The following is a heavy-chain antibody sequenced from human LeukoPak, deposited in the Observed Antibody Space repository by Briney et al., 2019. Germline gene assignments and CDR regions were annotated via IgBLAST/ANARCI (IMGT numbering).Heavy chain of an antibody. J-gene: IGHJ3*02. CDR3: AREGPYGSGSYYNDPTHAFDI. CDR2: IYYSGST. D-gene: IGHD3-10*01. CDR1: GGSISSSSYY. V-gene: IGHV4-39*07. Sequence: SETLSLTCTVSGGSISSSSYYWGWIRQPPGKGLEWIGSIYYSGSTYYNPSLKSRVTISVDTSKNQFSLKLSSVTAADTAVYYCAREGPYGSGSYYNDPTHAFDIWGQGTMVTVSS.